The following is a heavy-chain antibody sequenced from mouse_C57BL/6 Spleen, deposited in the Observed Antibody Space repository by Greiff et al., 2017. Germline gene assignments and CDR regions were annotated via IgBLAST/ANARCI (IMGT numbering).Heavy chain of an antibody. Sequence: QVQLQQSGAELVRPGASVKLSCKASGYTFTDYYINWVKQRPGQGLEWIARIYPGSGNSYYNEKFKGKATLTAAKSSSSAYMQLSSLTSEDSAVYFCARSGDAMDYWGQGTSVTVSS. CDR3: ARSGDAMDY. J-gene: IGHJ4*01. V-gene: IGHV1-76*01. CDR2: IYPGSGNS. CDR1: GYTFTDYY.